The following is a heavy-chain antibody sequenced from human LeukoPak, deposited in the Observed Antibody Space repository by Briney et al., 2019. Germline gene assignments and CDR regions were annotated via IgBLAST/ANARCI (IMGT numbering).Heavy chain of an antibody. Sequence: GESLKISCQGSGYSFTNYWIGWVRQMPGKGLEWMGIIYPGDSDTRYSPSFQGQVTISADKSISTAYLQWSSLKASDTAMYYCARHAIAAAYGWFDPWGQGTLVTVSS. CDR1: GYSFTNYW. CDR2: IYPGDSDT. J-gene: IGHJ5*02. D-gene: IGHD6-13*01. CDR3: ARHAIAAAYGWFDP. V-gene: IGHV5-51*01.